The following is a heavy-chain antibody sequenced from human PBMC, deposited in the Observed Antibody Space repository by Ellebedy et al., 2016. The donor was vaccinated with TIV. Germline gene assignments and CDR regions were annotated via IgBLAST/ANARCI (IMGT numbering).Heavy chain of an antibody. Sequence: SETLSLTXTVSGASISTYSWTWIRQPPGKGLEWMGYLFRGGDTNYNPSLESRVFMSIDTSRNQFSLSLSSVTAADTGLYFCASFDYDVEGYYGLDVWGQGTTVTVSS. D-gene: IGHD3-16*01. CDR3: ASFDYDVEGYYGLDV. CDR2: LFRGGDT. J-gene: IGHJ6*02. CDR1: GASISTYS. V-gene: IGHV4-59*01.